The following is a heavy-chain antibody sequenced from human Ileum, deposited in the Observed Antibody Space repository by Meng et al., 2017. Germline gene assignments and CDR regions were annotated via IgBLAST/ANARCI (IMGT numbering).Heavy chain of an antibody. CDR2: IGAHDSQT. CDR1: GYMFTDYW. Sequence: GESLKISCTGSGYMFTDYWIAWVRHMPGKGLECMGIIGAHDSQTIYTPSIQGQVTMSVDKSIRTAYLQWNSLQASDTATYYCATTIHGNYRWDYWGQGTLVTVSS. J-gene: IGHJ4*02. CDR3: ATTIHGNYRWDY. D-gene: IGHD4-11*01. V-gene: IGHV5-51*01.